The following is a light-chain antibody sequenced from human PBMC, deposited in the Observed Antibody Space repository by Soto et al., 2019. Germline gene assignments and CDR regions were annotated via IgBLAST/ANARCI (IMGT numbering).Light chain of an antibody. CDR1: QGISSY. V-gene: IGKV1-8*01. J-gene: IGKJ1*01. Sequence: AIRMTQSPSSLSASTGDRVTITRRASQGISSYLAWYQQKPGKAPKLLIYAASTLQSGVPSRFSGSGSGTDVTLTISCLQSEDFATYYCQQYYSYPRTFGQGTKVDI. CDR3: QQYYSYPRT. CDR2: AAS.